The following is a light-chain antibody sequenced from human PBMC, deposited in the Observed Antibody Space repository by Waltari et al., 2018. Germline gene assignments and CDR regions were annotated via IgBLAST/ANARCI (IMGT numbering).Light chain of an antibody. V-gene: IGLV2-14*03. CDR3: SSYASSPPHVV. CDR1: SSDAGGYKS. CDR2: DVF. Sequence: QSALTQPASVSGSPGQSISISCTGISSDAGGYKSVSWYQHHPGKAPKLLIYDVFNRPSGVSNRFSGSKSGHAASLAISGLQAEDEGVYYCSSYASSPPHVVFGAGTKLTVL. J-gene: IGLJ2*01.